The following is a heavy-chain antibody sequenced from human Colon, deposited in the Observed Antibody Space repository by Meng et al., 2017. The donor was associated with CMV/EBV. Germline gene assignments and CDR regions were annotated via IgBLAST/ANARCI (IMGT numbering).Heavy chain of an antibody. CDR3: AKRETRIDDSSGYWG. J-gene: IGHJ4*02. Sequence: SETLSLTCSVSGASISSSHYYWGWIRQPPGKGLEWIASIYHSGSTYYNPSLKSRVTISVDTSKNRFSLKLSSVTAADTAVYYCAKRETRIDDSSGYWGWGQGTRVTVSS. CDR1: GASISSSHYY. D-gene: IGHD3-22*01. CDR2: IYHSGST. V-gene: IGHV4-39*01.